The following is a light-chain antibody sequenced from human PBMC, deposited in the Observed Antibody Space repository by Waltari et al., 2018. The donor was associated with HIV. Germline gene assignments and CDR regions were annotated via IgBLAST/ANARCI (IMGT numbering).Light chain of an antibody. V-gene: IGKV3-15*01. Sequence: IVMTPSPASLSVSPGERATLSCRASQSVGSNLAWYQQKPGQASRLLIYGASTRATGIPAMFGGSGSRTEFTLTISSLQSEDFAVYFCQKYYNWPLTFGGGTKVEI. CDR2: GAS. CDR1: QSVGSN. J-gene: IGKJ4*01. CDR3: QKYYNWPLT.